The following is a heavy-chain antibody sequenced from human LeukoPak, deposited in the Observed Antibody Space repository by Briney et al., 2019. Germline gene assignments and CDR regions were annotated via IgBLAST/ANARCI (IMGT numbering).Heavy chain of an antibody. D-gene: IGHD5-18*01. CDR1: GFPFSDFY. CDR3: ARDSNTAMIILDH. J-gene: IGHJ4*02. Sequence: GGSLKLPFVPPGFPFSDFYMNWVRQTPGKGLEWIAHISGDSDTIDYTDSVKGRFTIARDNARNSLFLQMDSLRAEDTAVYYCARDSNTAMIILDHWGQGTPVTVSS. CDR2: ISGDSDTI. V-gene: IGHV3-11*01.